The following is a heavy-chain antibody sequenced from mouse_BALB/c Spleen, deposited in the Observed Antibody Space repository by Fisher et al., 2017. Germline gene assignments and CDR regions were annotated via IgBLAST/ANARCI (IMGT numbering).Heavy chain of an antibody. V-gene: IGHV1-39*01. D-gene: IGHD1-2*01. J-gene: IGHJ4*01. Sequence: KFKGKATLTVDKSSSTAYMQLNSLTSEDSAVYYCAKLRPMDYWGQGTSVTVSS. CDR3: AKLRPMDY.